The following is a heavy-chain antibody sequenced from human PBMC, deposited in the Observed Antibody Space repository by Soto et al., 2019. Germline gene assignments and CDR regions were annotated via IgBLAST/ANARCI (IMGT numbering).Heavy chain of an antibody. CDR2: IYYSGST. CDR1: GGSISSYY. CDR3: GRHARYCSGGSCYSGRFAY. Sequence: ASETLSLTCTVSGGSISSYYWSWIRQPPGKGLEWIGYIYYSGSTNYNPSLKSRVTISVDTSKNQFSLKLSSVTAADTAVYYCGRHARYCSGGSCYSGRFAYRGQGTLVTVSS. D-gene: IGHD2-15*01. V-gene: IGHV4-59*08. J-gene: IGHJ4*02.